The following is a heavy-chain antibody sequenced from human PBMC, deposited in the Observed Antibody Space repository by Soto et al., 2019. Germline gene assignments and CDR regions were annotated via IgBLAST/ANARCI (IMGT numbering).Heavy chain of an antibody. CDR2: INPSNST. D-gene: IGHD2-15*01. CDR3: ARVCCSGGSCYSIDY. Sequence: ASVKVSCKASGYTFTSYYMHWVRQAPGQGLEWMGIINPSNSTTYAQKFQGRVTMTRDTSTSTVYMELSSLRSEDTAVYYCARVCCSGGSCYSIDYWGQGTLVTVSS. V-gene: IGHV1-46*03. J-gene: IGHJ4*02. CDR1: GYTFTSYY.